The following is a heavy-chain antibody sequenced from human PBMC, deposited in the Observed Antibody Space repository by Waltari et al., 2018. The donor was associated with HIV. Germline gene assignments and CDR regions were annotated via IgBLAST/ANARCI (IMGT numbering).Heavy chain of an antibody. V-gene: IGHV3-21*01. Sequence: EVQLVESGGGLVKPGGSLRLSCAASGFTFSRYSMNWVRKAPGKGLEWVSSISSSSSYIYYADSVKGRFTISRDNAKNSLYLQMNSLRAEDTAVYYCAREYCSGGSCYSGGYYYYGMDVWGQGTTVTVSS. CDR2: ISSSSSYI. CDR3: AREYCSGGSCYSGGYYYYGMDV. J-gene: IGHJ6*02. D-gene: IGHD2-15*01. CDR1: GFTFSRYS.